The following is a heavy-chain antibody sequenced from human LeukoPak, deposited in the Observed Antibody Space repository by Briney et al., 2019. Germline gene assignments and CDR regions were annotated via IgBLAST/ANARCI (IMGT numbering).Heavy chain of an antibody. CDR2: IKSKIDGGTT. D-gene: IGHD6-25*01. CDR3: TKDLPLSGAKFFQH. Sequence: SGGSLRLSCTVSGLTLSDAWLTWVRQAPGKGLEWVGHIKSKIDGGTTQYAAPVKDRFTISRDDSKNTLRLQMNSLKTEDTAVYFCTKDLPLSGAKFFQHWGQGTLVTVSS. CDR1: GLTLSDAW. V-gene: IGHV3-15*01. J-gene: IGHJ1*01.